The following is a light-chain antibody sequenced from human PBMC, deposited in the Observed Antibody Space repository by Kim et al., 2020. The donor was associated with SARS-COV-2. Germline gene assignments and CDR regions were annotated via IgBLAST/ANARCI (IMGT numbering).Light chain of an antibody. CDR3: QSSDSSDTFWV. CDR2: EDT. CDR1: ALPNQY. V-gene: IGLV3-25*03. Sequence: SYELTQPPSVSGSPGQTARITCSGDALPNQYAYWFQQKPGQAPVLVIYEDTERPSGIPERFSGSTSGTTVTLTISGVQAEDEADYYCQSSDSSDTFWVFGGGTQLTVL. J-gene: IGLJ3*02.